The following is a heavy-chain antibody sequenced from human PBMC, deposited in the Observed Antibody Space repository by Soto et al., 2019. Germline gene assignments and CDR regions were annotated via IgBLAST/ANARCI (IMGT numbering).Heavy chain of an antibody. D-gene: IGHD3-10*01. J-gene: IGHJ4*02. CDR2: ISGSGGST. CDR1: GFTFSSYA. CDR3: AKDLWFGELLTSRLDY. V-gene: IGHV3-23*01. Sequence: GGSLRLSCAASGFTFSSYAMSWVRQAPGKGLEWVSAISGSGGSTYYADSVKGRFTISRDNSKNTLYLQMNSLRAEDTAVYYCAKDLWFGELLTSRLDYWGQGTLVTVSS.